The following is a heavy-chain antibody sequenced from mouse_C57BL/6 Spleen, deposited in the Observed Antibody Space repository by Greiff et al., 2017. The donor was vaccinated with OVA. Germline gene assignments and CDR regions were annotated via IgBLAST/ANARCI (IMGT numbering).Heavy chain of an antibody. V-gene: IGHV5-4*01. CDR1: GFTFSSYA. CDR2: ISDGGSYT. Sequence: EVQGVESGGGLVKPGGSLKLSCAASGFTFSSYAMSWVRQTPEKRLEWVATISDGGSYTYYPDNVKGRFTISRDNAKNNLYLQMSHLKSEDTAMYYCARDYYYGSGFAYWGQGTLVTVSA. J-gene: IGHJ3*01. D-gene: IGHD1-1*01. CDR3: ARDYYYGSGFAY.